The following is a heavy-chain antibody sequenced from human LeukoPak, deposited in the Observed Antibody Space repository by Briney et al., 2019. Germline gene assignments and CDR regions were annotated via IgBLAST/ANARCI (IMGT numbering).Heavy chain of an antibody. CDR1: GYTFTSYG. CDR3: ARAGLDFWSGRYYCYGMDV. CDR2: ISAYNGNT. Sequence: ASVKVSCKASGYTFTSYGISWVRQAPGQGLEWMGWISAYNGNTNYAQKLQGRVTMTTDTSTSTAYMELRSLRSDDTAVYYCARAGLDFWSGRYYCYGMDVWGQGTTVTVSS. D-gene: IGHD3-3*01. V-gene: IGHV1-18*01. J-gene: IGHJ6*02.